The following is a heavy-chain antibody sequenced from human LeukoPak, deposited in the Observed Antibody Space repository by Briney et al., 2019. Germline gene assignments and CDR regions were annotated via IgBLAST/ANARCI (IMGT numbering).Heavy chain of an antibody. V-gene: IGHV5-51*01. Sequence: KFGESLKISCKGSGYSFTSYWIGWVRQMPGKGLEWMGIIYPGDSDTRYSPSFQGQVTISADKSISTAYLQWSSLKPSDTAMYYCASQTGHCSSTSCSSFDYWGQGTLVTVSS. CDR2: IYPGDSDT. D-gene: IGHD2-2*01. CDR3: ASQTGHCSSTSCSSFDY. CDR1: GYSFTSYW. J-gene: IGHJ4*02.